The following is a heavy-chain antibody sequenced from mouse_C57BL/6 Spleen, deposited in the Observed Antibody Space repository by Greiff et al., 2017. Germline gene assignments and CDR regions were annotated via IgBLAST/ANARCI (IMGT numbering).Heavy chain of an antibody. V-gene: IGHV1-82*01. CDR1: GYAFSSSW. D-gene: IGHD1-2*01. CDR2: IYPGDGDT. CDR3: ARYGLYYFDY. Sequence: VQRVESGPELVKPGASVKISCKASGYAFSSSWMNWVKQRPGKGLEWIGRIYPGDGDTNYNGKFKGKATLTADKSSSTAYMQLSSLTSEDSAVYFCARYGLYYFDYWGQGTTLTVSS. J-gene: IGHJ2*01.